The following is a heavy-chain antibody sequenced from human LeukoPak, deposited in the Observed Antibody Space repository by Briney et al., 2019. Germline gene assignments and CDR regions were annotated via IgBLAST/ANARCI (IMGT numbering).Heavy chain of an antibody. V-gene: IGHV3-53*01. Sequence: GGSLRLSCAVPGFSVSSNYMTWVRQAPGKGLEWVSVIYTGSSKFYADSVKGRFTISRDNSKNTLYLQMNSLRGEDTAVYYCARVWFGESMAFDYWGQGTLVTVSS. CDR1: GFSVSSNY. J-gene: IGHJ4*02. CDR2: IYTGSSK. CDR3: ARVWFGESMAFDY. D-gene: IGHD3-10*01.